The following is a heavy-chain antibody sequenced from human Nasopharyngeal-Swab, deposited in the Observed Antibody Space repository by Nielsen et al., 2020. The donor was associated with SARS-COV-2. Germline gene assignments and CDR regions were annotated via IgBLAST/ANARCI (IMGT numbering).Heavy chain of an antibody. V-gene: IGHV3-23*01. CDR2: ISGSGGST. J-gene: IGHJ4*02. Sequence: GESLKISCAASGFTFSSYAMSWVRQAPGKGLEWVSAISGSGGSTSYADSVKGRFTISRDNSKNTLYLQMNSLRAEDTAVYYCAKWAKYSSGWATGYYWGQGTLVTVSS. CDR3: AKWAKYSSGWATGYY. D-gene: IGHD6-19*01. CDR1: GFTFSSYA.